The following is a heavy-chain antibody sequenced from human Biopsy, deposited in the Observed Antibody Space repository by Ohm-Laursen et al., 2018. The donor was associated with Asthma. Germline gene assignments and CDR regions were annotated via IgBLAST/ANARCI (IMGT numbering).Heavy chain of an antibody. CDR1: GFTFSNFA. V-gene: IGHV3-23*01. CDR3: AKERYYDFWSGYPI. D-gene: IGHD3-3*01. CDR2: ISGSGGST. J-gene: IGHJ3*02. Sequence: SLRLSCAASGFTFSNFAMTWVRQAPGKGLEWVSAISGSGGSTYYADSVKGRFTISRDKSKNTLYMQMNSLRAEDTAVYYCAKERYYDFWSGYPIWGQGTMVTVSS.